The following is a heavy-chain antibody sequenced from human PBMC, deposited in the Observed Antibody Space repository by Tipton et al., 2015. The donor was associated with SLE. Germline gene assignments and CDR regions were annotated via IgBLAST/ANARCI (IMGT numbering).Heavy chain of an antibody. J-gene: IGHJ4*02. CDR2: IDDTGRT. D-gene: IGHD6-13*01. CDR3: ARYGNRWSLDY. V-gene: IGHV4-59*11. CDR1: GGSISSHY. Sequence: TLSLTCTVSGGSISSHYWTWFRQPPGKGLEAIGFIDDTGRTNYNPSVKSRVSMLVDTSKNQFSLRLSSVTAADTAVYFCARYGNRWSLDYWGQGKLVIVSS.